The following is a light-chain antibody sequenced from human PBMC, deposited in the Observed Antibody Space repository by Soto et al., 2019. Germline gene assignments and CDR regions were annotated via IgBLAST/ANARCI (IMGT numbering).Light chain of an antibody. CDR3: QVWESNSDSVV. J-gene: IGLJ2*01. CDR1: NIGDKS. Sequence: SYELTQAPSVSVAPGKTATIPCGGNNIGDKSVYWYQQKPDQAPMVVIYYDRVRPTGIPARFSGSNSGNTATLTISSVEAGDEADYYCQVWESNSDSVVFGGGTKLTVL. V-gene: IGLV3-21*01. CDR2: YDR.